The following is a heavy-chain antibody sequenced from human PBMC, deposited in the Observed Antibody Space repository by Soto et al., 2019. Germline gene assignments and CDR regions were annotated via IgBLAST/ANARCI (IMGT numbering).Heavy chain of an antibody. CDR2: INHSGNT. CDR1: GVPFSGYY. D-gene: IGHD1-26*01. Sequence: SATLSLTCAVYGVPFSGYYWSCISQSPGKGLEWVVEINHSGNTNYNLSLKSRVTMLVDTSKNQFSLSLSSVTAADTAVYYCANLIVFHSSYYHDYWGHGTLVT. V-gene: IGHV4-34*01. CDR3: ANLIVFHSSYYHDY. J-gene: IGHJ4*01.